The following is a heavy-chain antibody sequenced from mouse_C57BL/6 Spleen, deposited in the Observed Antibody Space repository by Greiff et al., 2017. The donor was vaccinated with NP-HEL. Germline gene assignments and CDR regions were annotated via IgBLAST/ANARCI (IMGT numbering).Heavy chain of an antibody. D-gene: IGHD1-1*01. CDR2: IRLKSDNYAT. Sequence: EVQGVESGGGLVQPGGSMKLSCVASGFTFSNYWMNWVRQSPEKGLEWVAQIRLKSDNYATLYAESVKGRFTISRDDSKSSVYLQMNNLRAEDTGIYYCTPYYYGSSYAYWGQGTLVTVSA. CDR3: TPYYYGSSYAY. V-gene: IGHV6-3*01. CDR1: GFTFSNYW. J-gene: IGHJ3*01.